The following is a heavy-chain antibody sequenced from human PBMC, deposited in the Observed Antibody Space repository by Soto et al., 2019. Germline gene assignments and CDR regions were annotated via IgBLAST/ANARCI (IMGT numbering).Heavy chain of an antibody. V-gene: IGHV4-4*02. D-gene: IGHD5-12*01. Sequence: PSETLSLTCAVSGGSFTSNNWWTWVRQPPGQGLEWIGEIYRTGSTNYNPSLKSRVTISLDKSENQFSLKVTSLTAADTAVYYCASRDPGSSVDYWGQGTLVTVSS. J-gene: IGHJ4*02. CDR1: GGSFTSNNW. CDR3: ASRDPGSSVDY. CDR2: IYRTGST.